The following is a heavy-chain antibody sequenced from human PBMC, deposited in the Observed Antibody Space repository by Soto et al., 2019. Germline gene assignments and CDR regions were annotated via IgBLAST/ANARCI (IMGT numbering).Heavy chain of an antibody. Sequence: GGSLRLSCVASGFTFSSYWMSWVRQAPGKGLEWVANIKQDGSEKYYVDSVKGRFTISRDNAKNSLYLQMNSLRAEDTAVYYCTREQRRMDVWGKGTTVTVSS. J-gene: IGHJ6*03. CDR3: TREQRRMDV. V-gene: IGHV3-7*01. CDR2: IKQDGSEK. CDR1: GFTFSSYW.